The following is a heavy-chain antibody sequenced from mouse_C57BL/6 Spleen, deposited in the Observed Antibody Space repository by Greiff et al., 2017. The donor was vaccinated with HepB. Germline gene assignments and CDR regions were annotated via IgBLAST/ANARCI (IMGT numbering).Heavy chain of an antibody. V-gene: IGHV5-6*01. Sequence: EVMLVESRGDLVKPGGSLKLSCAASGFTFSSYGMSWVRQTPDKRLEWVATISSGGSYTYYPDSVKGRFTISRDNAKNTLYLQMSSLKSEDTAMYYCARHEESYWDFDVWGTGTTVTVSS. J-gene: IGHJ1*03. CDR2: ISSGGSYT. CDR1: GFTFSSYG. CDR3: ARHEESYWDFDV.